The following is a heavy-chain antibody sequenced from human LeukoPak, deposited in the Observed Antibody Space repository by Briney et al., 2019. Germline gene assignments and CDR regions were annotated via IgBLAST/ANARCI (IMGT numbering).Heavy chain of an antibody. CDR1: GYTLTELS. V-gene: IGHV1-24*01. Sequence: ASVKVSCKVSGYTLTELSMHWVRQAPGKGLEWMGGFDPEDGETIYAQKFQGRVTITEDTSTDTAYMELSSLRSEDTAVYYYATVENPYWGQGTLVTVSS. CDR3: ATVENPY. J-gene: IGHJ4*02. CDR2: FDPEDGET.